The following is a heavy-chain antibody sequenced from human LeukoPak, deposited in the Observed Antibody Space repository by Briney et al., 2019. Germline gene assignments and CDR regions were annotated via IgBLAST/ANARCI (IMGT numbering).Heavy chain of an antibody. CDR2: IYYSGST. Sequence: SETLSLTCTVSGGSISSSSYYWGWIRQPPGKGLEWIGSIYYSGSTYYNPSLKSRVTISVDRSKNQFSLNLNSVTAADTAVYYCAREAPLAYCGGDCYNWYYYYMDVWGKGTTVTISS. J-gene: IGHJ6*03. CDR3: AREAPLAYCGGDCYNWYYYYMDV. D-gene: IGHD2-21*02. CDR1: GGSISSSSYY. V-gene: IGHV4-39*07.